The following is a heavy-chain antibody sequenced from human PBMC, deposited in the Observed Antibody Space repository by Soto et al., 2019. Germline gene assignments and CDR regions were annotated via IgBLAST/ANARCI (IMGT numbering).Heavy chain of an antibody. J-gene: IGHJ6*02. CDR1: GGTFSSYA. CDR3: ARGPPKVAAAGIRGNYYYGMDV. Sequence: QVQLVQSGAEVKKPGSSVKVSCKASGGTFSSYAISWVRQAPGQGLEWMGGIIPIFGTANYAQKFQGRVTITADESTSTAYMELSSLRSEDTAVYYCARGPPKVAAAGIRGNYYYGMDVWGQGTTVTVSS. CDR2: IIPIFGTA. D-gene: IGHD6-13*01. V-gene: IGHV1-69*12.